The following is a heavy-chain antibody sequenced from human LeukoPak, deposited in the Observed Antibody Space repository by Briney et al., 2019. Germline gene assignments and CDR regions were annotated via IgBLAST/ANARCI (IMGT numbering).Heavy chain of an antibody. CDR2: INHSGST. Sequence: GSLRLSCVASGFTFSNYWMHWVRQPPGKGLEWIGEINHSGSTNYNPSLKSRVTISVDTSKNQFSLKLSSVTAADTAVYYCARRGYSGYELEYYFDYWGQGTLVTVSS. CDR1: GFTFSNYW. CDR3: ARRGYSGYELEYYFDY. V-gene: IGHV4-34*01. D-gene: IGHD5-12*01. J-gene: IGHJ4*02.